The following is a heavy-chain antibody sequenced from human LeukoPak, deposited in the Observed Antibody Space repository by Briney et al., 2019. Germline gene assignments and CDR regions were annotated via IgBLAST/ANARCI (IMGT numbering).Heavy chain of an antibody. CDR3: AIIVGATTNDY. Sequence: GGSLRLSCAASGFTFRSFTMNWVRQAPGKGLEWLSSITSSSDYIYYADSVKGRFTVSRDNAKSSLYLQMSSLRAEDTAVYYCAIIVGATTNDYWGQGTLVTVSS. D-gene: IGHD1-26*01. CDR1: GFTFRSFT. V-gene: IGHV3-21*01. J-gene: IGHJ4*02. CDR2: ITSSSDYI.